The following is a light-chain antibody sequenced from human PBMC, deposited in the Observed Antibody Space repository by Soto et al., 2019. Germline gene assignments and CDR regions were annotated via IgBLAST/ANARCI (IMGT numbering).Light chain of an antibody. CDR3: QQYGSSPRT. Sequence: EIVLTQSPGTLSLSPGERATLSCRASQSVSSSYLAWYQQKPGQAPRLLIYGASSRATGIPDRFSGSGSGKYFTLTISRLEPEDFAVYYCQQYGSSPRTFGGGTKVEIK. J-gene: IGKJ4*01. CDR1: QSVSSSY. V-gene: IGKV3-20*01. CDR2: GAS.